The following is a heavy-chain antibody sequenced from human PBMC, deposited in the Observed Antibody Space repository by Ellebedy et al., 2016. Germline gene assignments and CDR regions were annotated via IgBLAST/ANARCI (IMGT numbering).Heavy chain of an antibody. D-gene: IGHD3-22*01. J-gene: IGHJ4*02. CDR2: ISGSGITI. CDR3: ARAWGYDSSGYEVDF. Sequence: GESLKISXAASGFTFSDYYMSWIRQAPGKGLEWVSYISGSGITIYYADSMKGRFTISRDNAKNSLYLHMNSLRAEDTAVYYCARAWGYDSSGYEVDFWGQGTLVTVSS. CDR1: GFTFSDYY. V-gene: IGHV3-11*01.